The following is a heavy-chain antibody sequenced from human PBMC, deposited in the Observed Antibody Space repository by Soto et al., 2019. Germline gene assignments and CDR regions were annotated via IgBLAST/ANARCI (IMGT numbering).Heavy chain of an antibody. CDR2: IRSKAYGGTT. V-gene: IGHV3-49*04. D-gene: IGHD3-9*01. CDR3: TRGGYDILTGYYTQKSPAAAYYYYYGMDV. Sequence: GGSLRLSCTASGFTFGDYAMSWVRQAPGKGLEWVGFIRSKAYGGTTEYAASVKGRFTISRDDSKSIAYLQMNSLKTEDTAVYYCTRGGYDILTGYYTQKSPAAAYYYYYGMDVWGQGTLVTVSS. J-gene: IGHJ6*02. CDR1: GFTFGDYA.